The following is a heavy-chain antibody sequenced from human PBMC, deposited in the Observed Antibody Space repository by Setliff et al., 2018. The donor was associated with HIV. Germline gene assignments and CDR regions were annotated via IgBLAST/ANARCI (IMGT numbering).Heavy chain of an antibody. CDR2: INHSGST. CDR1: GGSFSDYS. Sequence: SETLSLTCAVYGGSFSDYSWNWIRQPPGKGLEWIGEINHSGSTYCNPSLQSRVTISVDTSKKQVSLNVRSVTAADTAVYYCARRGWNGYKSFEDWGQGTQVTVSS. V-gene: IGHV4-34*01. CDR3: ARRGWNGYKSFED. J-gene: IGHJ4*02. D-gene: IGHD1-1*01.